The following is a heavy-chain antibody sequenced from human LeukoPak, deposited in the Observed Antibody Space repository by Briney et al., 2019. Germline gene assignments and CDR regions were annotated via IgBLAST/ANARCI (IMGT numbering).Heavy chain of an antibody. V-gene: IGHV1-18*01. CDR1: GYTFTHHG. Sequence: ASVRVSCKASGYTFTHHGISWVRQAPGQGLEWMAWISCYNGDTHYAQKFQGRVTITTDESTRTSYMELRSLKSDDTAVYYCARGKSGYDYGLDHWGQGILVIVSS. D-gene: IGHD5-12*01. CDR3: ARGKSGYDYGLDH. CDR2: ISCYNGDT. J-gene: IGHJ4*02.